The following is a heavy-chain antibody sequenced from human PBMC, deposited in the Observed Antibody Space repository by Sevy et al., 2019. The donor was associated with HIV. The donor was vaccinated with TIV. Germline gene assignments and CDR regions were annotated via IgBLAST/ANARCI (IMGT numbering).Heavy chain of an antibody. D-gene: IGHD5-12*01. J-gene: IGHJ3*02. CDR3: ARTVEMATISAFDI. V-gene: IGHV3-21*01. CDR2: ISSSSSYI. Sequence: GWSLRLSCAASGFTFSSYSMNWVRQAPGKGLEWVSSISSSSSYIYYADSVKGRFTISRDNAKNSLYLQMNSLRAEDTAVYYCARTVEMATISAFDIWGQGTMVTVSS. CDR1: GFTFSSYS.